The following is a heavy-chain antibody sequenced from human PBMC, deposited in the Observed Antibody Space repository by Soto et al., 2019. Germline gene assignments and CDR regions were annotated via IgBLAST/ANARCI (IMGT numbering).Heavy chain of an antibody. CDR1: GYSFTSYW. J-gene: IGHJ6*02. CDR3: GSTSMQSRGYSYGHGGMDV. V-gene: IGHV5-10-1*01. CDR2: IDPSDSYT. Sequence: PGESLKISCKGSGYSFTSYWISWVRQMPGKGLEWMGRIDPSDSYTNYSPSFQGHVTISADKSISTAYLQWSSMKASDTAMYYCGSTSMQSRGYSYGHGGMDVWGQGTTVTVSS. D-gene: IGHD5-18*01.